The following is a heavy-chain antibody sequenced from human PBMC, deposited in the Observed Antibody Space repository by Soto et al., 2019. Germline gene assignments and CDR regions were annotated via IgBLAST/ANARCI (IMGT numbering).Heavy chain of an antibody. D-gene: IGHD3-22*01. V-gene: IGHV4-31*03. CDR2: IYYSGST. J-gene: IGHJ3*02. CDR3: ARVAYYYDSSGSSNAFDI. Sequence: PSETLSLNYTVSGGSISSVGYHWSWIGQHPGKVLEWIGYIYYSGSTYYNPSLKSRVTISVDTSKNQFSLKLSSVTAADTAVYYCARVAYYYDSSGSSNAFDIWGQGTMVTVSS. CDR1: GGSISSVGYH.